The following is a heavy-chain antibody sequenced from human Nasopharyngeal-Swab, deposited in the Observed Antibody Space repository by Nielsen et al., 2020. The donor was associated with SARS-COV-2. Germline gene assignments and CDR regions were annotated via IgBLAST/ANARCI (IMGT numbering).Heavy chain of an antibody. Sequence: WIRQPPGKGLEWVGRIKSKTDGGTTDYAAPVKGSFTISRDDSKNTLYLQMNSLKTEDTAVYYCTTDLRSAGLTKNRLLLWLGELRRTNWFDPWGQGTLVTVSS. V-gene: IGHV3-15*01. CDR2: IKSKTDGGTT. CDR3: TTDLRSAGLTKNRLLLWLGELRRTNWFDP. D-gene: IGHD3-10*01. J-gene: IGHJ5*02.